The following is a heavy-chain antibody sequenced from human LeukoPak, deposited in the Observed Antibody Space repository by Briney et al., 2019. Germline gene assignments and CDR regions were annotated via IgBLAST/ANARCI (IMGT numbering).Heavy chain of an antibody. CDR3: ARGSLPPEYYFDY. Sequence: SETLSLTCAVSGGSISSSNWWSWVRQPPGKGLEWIGEIYHSGSTNHNPSLKSRVTISVDKSKNQFSLKLSSVTAADTAVYYCARGSLPPEYYFDYWGQGTLVTVSS. CDR1: GGSISSSNW. J-gene: IGHJ4*02. D-gene: IGHD1-26*01. CDR2: IYHSGST. V-gene: IGHV4-4*02.